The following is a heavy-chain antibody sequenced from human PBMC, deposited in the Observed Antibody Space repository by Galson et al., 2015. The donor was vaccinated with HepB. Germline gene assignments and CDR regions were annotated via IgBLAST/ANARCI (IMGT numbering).Heavy chain of an antibody. J-gene: IGHJ3*02. CDR3: AKDRDDWNDGFYDAFDI. CDR2: ISYGGSGK. Sequence: SLRLSCAVSGFNFRSYAFHWVRQAPGKGLEWVAVISYGGSGKYYPDSVKGRFTISRDDAKNTLYLQMNSLRTEDTAVYYCAKDRDDWNDGFYDAFDIWGQGTLVTVSS. CDR1: GFNFRSYA. V-gene: IGHV3-30*04. D-gene: IGHD1-1*01.